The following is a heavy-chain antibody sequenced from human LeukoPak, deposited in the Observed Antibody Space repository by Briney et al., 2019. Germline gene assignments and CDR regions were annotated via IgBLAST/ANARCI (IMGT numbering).Heavy chain of an antibody. J-gene: IGHJ4*02. CDR1: GGSISSYY. V-gene: IGHV4-59*01. D-gene: IGHD6-6*01. CDR3: AREESYSSSSSY. CDR2: IYYSGST. Sequence: SETLSLTCTVSGGSISSYYWSWIRQPPGKGLEWIGYIYYSGSTNYNPSLKSRVTISVDTSKNQFSLKLSSVTAADTAVYYCAREESYSSSSSYWGQGTLVTVSS.